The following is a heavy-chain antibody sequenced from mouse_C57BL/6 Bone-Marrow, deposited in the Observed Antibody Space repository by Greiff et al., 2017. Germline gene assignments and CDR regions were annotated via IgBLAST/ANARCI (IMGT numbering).Heavy chain of an antibody. CDR1: GYTFTSYW. CDR2: IDPSDSET. D-gene: IGHD1-1*01. J-gene: IGHJ4*01. V-gene: IGHV1-52*01. Sequence: QVQLQQPGAELVRPGSSVKLSCKASGYTFTSYWMHWVKQRPIQGLEWIGNIDPSDSETHYNQKFKDKATLTVDKSSSTAYMQLSSLTSEDSAVYYCARGDFDYYGSSCAMDYWGQGTSVTVSS. CDR3: ARGDFDYYGSSCAMDY.